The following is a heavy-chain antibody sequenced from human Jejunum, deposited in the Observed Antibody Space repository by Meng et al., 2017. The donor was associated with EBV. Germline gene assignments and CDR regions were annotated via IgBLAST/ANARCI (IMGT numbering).Heavy chain of an antibody. CDR1: GGSISTDNW. V-gene: IGHV4-4*02. Sequence: QGQLQGAGPGLGKPSRTLSLTCAVSGGSISTDNWGSWVRQPPGKGLEYIGEIHHSGSTKYNPSLKSRVTISVDKSNNHFSLKLSSVTAADTAVYYCARDRGVEDYWGQGTLVTVSS. CDR2: IHHSGST. CDR3: ARDRGVEDY. J-gene: IGHJ4*02. D-gene: IGHD5-24*01.